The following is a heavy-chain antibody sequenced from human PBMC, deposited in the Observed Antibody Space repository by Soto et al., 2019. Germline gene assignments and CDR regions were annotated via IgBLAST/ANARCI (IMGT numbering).Heavy chain of an antibody. J-gene: IGHJ6*03. Sequence: QLVETGGGLVKPGASLRLSCSTSGFPFNSYQMNWVRQAPGKGLQWVSSISSTGRYIYYADSVKGRFTISRDNANXXXXXXXXXXXXXXXXXXXXXXXXXLTFGEVLKIHYMDVWGKGTTVVVSS. D-gene: IGHD3-10*01. CDR2: ISSTGRYI. V-gene: IGHV3-21*01. CDR1: GFPFNSYQ. CDR3: XXXXXLTFGEVLKIHYMDV.